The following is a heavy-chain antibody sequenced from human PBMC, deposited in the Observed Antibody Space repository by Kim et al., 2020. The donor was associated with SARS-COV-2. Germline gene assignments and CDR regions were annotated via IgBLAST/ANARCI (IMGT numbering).Heavy chain of an antibody. V-gene: IGHV4-59*08. CDR2: VYYTGTT. J-gene: IGHJ3*02. CDR1: AGSISTYY. CDR3: ARHPSRGAAFDS. Sequence: SETLSLTCTVSAGSISTYYWSWIRQPPGKGLEWIGYVYYTGTTNYNPSLKSRVTISVDTSNNQFSLTLTSVTAADTAMYYCARHPSRGAAFDSWGQGTMVTVSS.